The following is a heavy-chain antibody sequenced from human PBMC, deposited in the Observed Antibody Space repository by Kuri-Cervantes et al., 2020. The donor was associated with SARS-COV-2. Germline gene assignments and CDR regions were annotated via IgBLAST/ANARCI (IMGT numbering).Heavy chain of an antibody. CDR3: AKDAYDFWTAYPQASAAGDYHYYGLDV. D-gene: IGHD3-3*01. J-gene: IGHJ6*02. CDR2: ISGSGGNT. CDR1: GFTFSNYA. V-gene: IGHV3-23*01. Sequence: GESLKISCAASGFTFSNYAMSWVRQAPGKGLEWVSAISGSGGNTYYADSVRGRFTISRDNSKNTLYLQMNSLRAEDTAVYYCAKDAYDFWTAYPQASAAGDYHYYGLDVWGQGTTVTVSS.